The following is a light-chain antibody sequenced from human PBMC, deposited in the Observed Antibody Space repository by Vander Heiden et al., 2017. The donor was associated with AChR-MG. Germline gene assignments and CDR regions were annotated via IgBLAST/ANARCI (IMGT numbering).Light chain of an antibody. V-gene: IGLV1-44*01. J-gene: IGLJ2*01. Sequence: QSVLFQPPSVSGPPGQSVTIPCSGCVLTIDSHPFNLSQPVPGTAPKLLIYNDDRRPSGVPDRFSGSRSGTSAALAISGLQAGDEAYYYCAAWDDSLNRWIFGGGTEVTVL. CDR3: AAWDDSLNRWI. CDR1: VLTIDSHP. CDR2: NDD.